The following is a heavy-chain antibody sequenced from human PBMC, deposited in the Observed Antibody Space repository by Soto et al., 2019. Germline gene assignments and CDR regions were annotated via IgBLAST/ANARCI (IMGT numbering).Heavy chain of an antibody. CDR1: GGSIYHSSYY. CDR3: ARRLYYDSSGFEGGGMDV. V-gene: IGHV4-39*01. Sequence: PLTCTFSGGSIYHSSYYVGWIREPPGKGLEWIGSIYYSGSTYYTPSLKSRVTISVDTSKNQFSLKLSSVTAADTAVYYCARRLYYDSSGFEGGGMDVWGQGTTVT. J-gene: IGHJ6*02. D-gene: IGHD3-22*01. CDR2: IYYSGST.